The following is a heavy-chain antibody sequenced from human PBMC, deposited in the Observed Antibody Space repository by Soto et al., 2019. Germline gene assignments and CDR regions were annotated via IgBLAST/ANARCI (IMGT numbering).Heavy chain of an antibody. J-gene: IGHJ6*02. V-gene: IGHV4-39*01. D-gene: IGHD5-18*01. CDR2: IYSSGST. CDR1: GGSISSSRYY. CDR3: ASQSYGSSYYSYGIDV. Sequence: ADPLSVTGTVSGGSISSSRYYWGWIRQPPGKGLEWIGSIYSSGSTYYNPSLTSRVTLSVDTSKTQFSLKLSSVPAAATAVYYCASQSYGSSYYSYGIDVWGQGTTVTVYS.